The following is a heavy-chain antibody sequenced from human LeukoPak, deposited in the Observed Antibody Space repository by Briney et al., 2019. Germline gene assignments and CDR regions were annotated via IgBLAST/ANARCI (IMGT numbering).Heavy chain of an antibody. CDR1: GFTFSNYK. D-gene: IGHD4-17*01. CDR2: ISDGRGTI. J-gene: IGHJ4*02. V-gene: IGHV3-48*02. Sequence: GGSLRLSCAASGFTFSNYKLTWVRQAPGKGLEGVSYISDGRGTIYYADYVRGRFTIFRENAKNALYLEINSLRDEDTAVYYCARETVGLDYWGQGTLVTVSS. CDR3: ARETVGLDY.